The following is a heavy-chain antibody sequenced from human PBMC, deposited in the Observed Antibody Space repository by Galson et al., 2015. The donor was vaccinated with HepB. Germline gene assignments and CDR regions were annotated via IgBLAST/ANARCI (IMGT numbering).Heavy chain of an antibody. CDR3: ARDQQQQSPGYYMDV. CDR1: GFTFSSYA. J-gene: IGHJ6*03. Sequence: SLRLSCAASGFTFSSYAMHWVRQAPGKGLEWVAVISYDGSNKYYADSVKGRFTISRDNSKNTLYLQMNSLRAEDTAVYYCARDQQQQSPGYYMDVWGKGTTVTVSS. D-gene: IGHD6-13*01. CDR2: ISYDGSNK. V-gene: IGHV3-30-3*01.